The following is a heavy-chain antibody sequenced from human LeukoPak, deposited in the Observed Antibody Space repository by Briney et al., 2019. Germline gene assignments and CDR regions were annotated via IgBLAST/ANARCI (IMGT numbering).Heavy chain of an antibody. J-gene: IGHJ3*02. CDR3: AKASTRSSTSGYYGDAFDI. D-gene: IGHD3-22*01. Sequence: GGSLRLSCAASGFTFDDYAMHWVRQAPGKGLEWVSGISWNSGTIAYADSVKGRFTISRDNAKNSLYLQMNSLRAEDMALYYCAKASTRSSTSGYYGDAFDIWGQGTMVSVSS. V-gene: IGHV3-9*03. CDR2: ISWNSGTI. CDR1: GFTFDDYA.